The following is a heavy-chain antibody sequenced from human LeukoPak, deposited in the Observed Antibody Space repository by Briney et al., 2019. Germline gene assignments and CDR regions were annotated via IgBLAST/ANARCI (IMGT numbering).Heavy chain of an antibody. CDR3: ALGGQLGDYFDY. CDR2: IIPIFGTA. D-gene: IGHD1-1*01. Sequence: ASVKVSCKASGGTFSSYAISWVRQAPGQGLEWMGGIIPIFGTANYAQKFQGRVTMTEDTSTDTAYMELSSPRSEDTAVYYCALGGQLGDYFDYWGQGTLVTVSS. V-gene: IGHV1-69*06. J-gene: IGHJ4*02. CDR1: GGTFSSYA.